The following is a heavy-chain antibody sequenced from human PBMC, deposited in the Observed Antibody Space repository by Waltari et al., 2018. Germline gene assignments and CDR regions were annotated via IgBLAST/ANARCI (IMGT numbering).Heavy chain of an antibody. Sequence: QVHLQESGPGLVKPSETLSLICTVSGGSISDSYWGWIRQPPGKGLEWIGDSHFTGVPNYSPSLESRVVIPVDTSKSLFSLKVNSVTAADTAVYYWATLVTSCIEDNCYDALGSWGLGALVTVSS. CDR3: ATLVTSCIEDNCYDALGS. CDR1: GGSISDSY. J-gene: IGHJ4*02. V-gene: IGHV4-59*13. D-gene: IGHD1-20*01. CDR2: SHFTGVP.